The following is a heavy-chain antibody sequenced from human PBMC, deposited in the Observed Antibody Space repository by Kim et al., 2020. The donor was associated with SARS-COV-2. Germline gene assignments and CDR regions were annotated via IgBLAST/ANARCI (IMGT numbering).Heavy chain of an antibody. Sequence: YTPSLKSRVTMSVDRSKNPFSLELSSVTAADTAVCYCARGITGTTNWFDPWGQGALVAVSS. D-gene: IGHD1-7*01. J-gene: IGHJ5*02. CDR3: ARGITGTTNWFDP. V-gene: IGHV4-30-2*01.